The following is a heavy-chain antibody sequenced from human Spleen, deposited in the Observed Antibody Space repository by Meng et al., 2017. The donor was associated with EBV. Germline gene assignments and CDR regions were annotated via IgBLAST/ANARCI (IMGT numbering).Heavy chain of an antibody. CDR3: ASGVSGDYSRHFDY. CDR1: GASFSISNG. D-gene: IGHD2-21*02. Sequence: QLPGGAPGLVSPPWTRSPTSAASGASFSISNGWSGVRQPPGKGLEWIGEIYHSGSTNYNPSLKSRVTISVDKSKNQFSLKLSSVTAADTAVYYCASGVSGDYSRHFDYWGQGTLVTVSS. J-gene: IGHJ4*02. V-gene: IGHV4-4*03. CDR2: IYHSGST.